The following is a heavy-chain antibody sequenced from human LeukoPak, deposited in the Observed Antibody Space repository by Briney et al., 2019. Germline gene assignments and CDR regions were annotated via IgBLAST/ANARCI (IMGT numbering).Heavy chain of an antibody. Sequence: GGSLRLSCAASGFTVSTNYMNWVRQAPGKGLEWVSVLYSGGGTYYADSVKGRFTISRDNSKNALYLRMNSLRAEDTAVYYWARVVGATPTRWLNWFDPWGQGTLVTVSS. V-gene: IGHV3-53*01. CDR1: GFTVSTNY. D-gene: IGHD1-26*01. J-gene: IGHJ5*02. CDR2: LYSGGGT. CDR3: ARVVGATPTRWLNWFDP.